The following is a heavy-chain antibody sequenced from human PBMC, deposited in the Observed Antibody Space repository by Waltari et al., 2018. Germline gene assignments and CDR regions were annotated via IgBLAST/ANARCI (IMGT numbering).Heavy chain of an antibody. CDR3: AKHLLGSISIDY. D-gene: IGHD2-2*01. J-gene: IGHJ4*02. Sequence: EVQLLESGGGLVQPGGSLRLSCAASGFTFSSYAMSWVRQAPGKGLEWVSVIYSGGSTYYADSVKGRFTISRDNSKNTLYLQMNSLRAEDTAVYYCAKHLLGSISIDYWGQGTLVTVSS. CDR1: GFTFSSYA. V-gene: IGHV3-23*03. CDR2: IYSGGST.